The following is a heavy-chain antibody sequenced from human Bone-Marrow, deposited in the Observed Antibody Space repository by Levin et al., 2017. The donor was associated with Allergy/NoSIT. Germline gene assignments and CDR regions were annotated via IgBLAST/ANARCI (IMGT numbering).Heavy chain of an antibody. CDR1: GFTFSNYW. V-gene: IGHV3-7*01. Sequence: PGGSLRLSCAASGFTFSNYWMTWVRQAPGTGLEWVANIKRDGSVKHFVDSVEGRFTISRDNGKNSLYLQMNSLRAEDTAVYYCARDGNYFDGRKYHDVFDVWGQGTMVTVSS. D-gene: IGHD3-22*01. J-gene: IGHJ3*01. CDR3: ARDGNYFDGRKYHDVFDV. CDR2: IKRDGSVK.